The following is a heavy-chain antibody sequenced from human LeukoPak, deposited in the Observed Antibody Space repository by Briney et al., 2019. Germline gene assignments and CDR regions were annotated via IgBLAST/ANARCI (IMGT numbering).Heavy chain of an antibody. Sequence: GGSLRPLCEAFGFTFSAYAMTWVRQAPGQGLEWVSSIGSDNKPHYSESVKGRFAIYRDNSKSMLFLQLNSLRAEDTALYYCARDLHYYVGMDVWGQGTTVTVSS. V-gene: IGHV3-23*01. CDR3: ARDLHYYVGMDV. J-gene: IGHJ6*02. CDR1: GFTFSAYA. CDR2: IGSDNKP. D-gene: IGHD3-10*02.